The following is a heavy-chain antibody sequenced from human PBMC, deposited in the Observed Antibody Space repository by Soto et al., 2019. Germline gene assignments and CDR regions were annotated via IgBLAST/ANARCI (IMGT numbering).Heavy chain of an antibody. CDR3: ARDLVDSSSAAPFDY. J-gene: IGHJ4*02. D-gene: IGHD6-6*01. CDR1: GGSISSYY. V-gene: IGHV4-4*07. Sequence: SETLSLTCTVSGGSISSYYWSWIRQPAGKGLEWIGRIYTSGSTNYNPSLKSRVTMSVDTSKNQFSLKLSSVTAADTAMYYCARDLVDSSSAAPFDYWGQGTLVTVSS. CDR2: IYTSGST.